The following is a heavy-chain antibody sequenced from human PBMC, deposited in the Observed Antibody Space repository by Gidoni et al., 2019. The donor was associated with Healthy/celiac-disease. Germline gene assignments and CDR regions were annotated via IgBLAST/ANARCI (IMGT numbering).Heavy chain of an antibody. CDR1: GFTFSNAW. CDR2: SKSKTDGGTT. V-gene: IGHV3-15*07. J-gene: IGHJ3*02. Sequence: EVQLVESGGGLVKPGGSLRLSCAASGFTFSNAWMNGVRQAPGKGLEWVGRSKSKTDGGTTDYAAPVKGRFTISRDDSKNTLYLQMNSLKTEDTAVYYCTTRGYDSSGYYYADAFDIWGQGTMVTVSS. CDR3: TTRGYDSSGYYYADAFDI. D-gene: IGHD3-22*01.